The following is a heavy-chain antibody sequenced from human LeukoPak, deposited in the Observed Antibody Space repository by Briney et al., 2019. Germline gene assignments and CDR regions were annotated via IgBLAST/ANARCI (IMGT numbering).Heavy chain of an antibody. CDR3: ARETDIVVVPAAIREGKQKYYYYGMDV. CDR1: GGSISSGGYY. CDR2: IYYSGST. V-gene: IGHV4-30-4*01. Sequence: SETLSLTCTASGGSISSGGYYWSWIRQPPGKGLEWIGYIYYSGSTYYNPSLKSRVTISVDTSKNQFSLKLSSVTAADTAVYYCARETDIVVVPAAIREGKQKYYYYGMDVWGQGTTVTVSS. D-gene: IGHD2-2*01. J-gene: IGHJ6*02.